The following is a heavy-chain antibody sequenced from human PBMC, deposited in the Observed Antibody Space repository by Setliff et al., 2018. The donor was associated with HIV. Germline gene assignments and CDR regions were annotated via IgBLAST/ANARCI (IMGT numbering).Heavy chain of an antibody. CDR1: GYRFTSYW. Sequence: GESLKISCKASGYRFTSYWIGWVRQMPGKGLEWMGIIYPGDSDTRYSPSFQGQVTISADESISTAYLQWSSLKASDTAMYFCAKVGGPHDIGWYHGLDYWGQGTLVTVSS. CDR3: AKVGGPHDIGWYHGLDY. V-gene: IGHV5-51*01. D-gene: IGHD6-19*01. J-gene: IGHJ4*02. CDR2: IYPGDSDT.